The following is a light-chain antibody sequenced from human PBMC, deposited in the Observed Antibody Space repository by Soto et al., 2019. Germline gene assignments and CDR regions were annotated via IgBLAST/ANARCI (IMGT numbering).Light chain of an antibody. CDR3: QQYNSYSMYA. Sequence: DIQMTQSPSTLSASVGDRVTITCRASQTIRNWLAWYQQKPGKAPKLLIYDASILQSGVPSRFSGSRSGTEFTLTISSLQPDDFATYYCQQYNSYSMYAFGQGTKLEIK. CDR2: DAS. V-gene: IGKV1-5*01. J-gene: IGKJ2*01. CDR1: QTIRNW.